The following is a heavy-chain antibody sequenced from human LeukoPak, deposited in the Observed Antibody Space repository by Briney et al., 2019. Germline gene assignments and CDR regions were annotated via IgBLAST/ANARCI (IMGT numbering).Heavy chain of an antibody. V-gene: IGHV1-2*02. Sequence: ASVKVSCKASGYTCTGYYMHWVRQPPGQGLEWMGWINPNSGGINYAQKFQGRVTMTRDTSISTAYMELSRLTSDDTSVYYCAVGAYDSSGYFGSWGEGGLVSVSS. J-gene: IGHJ4*02. D-gene: IGHD3-22*01. CDR1: GYTCTGYY. CDR3: AVGAYDSSGYFGS. CDR2: INPNSGGI.